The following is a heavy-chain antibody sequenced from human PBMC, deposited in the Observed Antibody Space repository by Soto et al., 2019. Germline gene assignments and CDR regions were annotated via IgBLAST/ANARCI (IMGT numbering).Heavy chain of an antibody. V-gene: IGHV1-18*01. CDR1: GYSFTSHG. D-gene: IGHD3-10*01. Sequence: QVQLVQSGAEVKKPGASVKVSCKASGYSFTSHGISWVRQAPGQGLEWMAWISASNGDTNYAQKFQGRVTVTTDTSTSTGHMELRSLRSEDTAVYYCARMVRGSNIDYYHYRNVWGKGTTVTVSS. CDR3: ARMVRGSNIDYYHYRNV. J-gene: IGHJ6*03. CDR2: ISASNGDT.